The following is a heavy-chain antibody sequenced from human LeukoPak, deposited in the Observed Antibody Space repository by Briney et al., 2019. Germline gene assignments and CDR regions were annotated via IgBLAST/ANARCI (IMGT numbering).Heavy chain of an antibody. CDR1: GYTFTSYD. J-gene: IGHJ5*02. CDR2: MNPNSGNT. Sequence: ASVKVSCKASGYTFTSYDINWVRQATGQGLEWMGWMNPNSGNTGYAQKFQGRVTITRYTSISTAYMELSSLRSEDTAVYYCARGGGYYYDSSGYSNWFDPWGQGTLVTVSS. D-gene: IGHD3-22*01. CDR3: ARGGGYYYDSSGYSNWFDP. V-gene: IGHV1-8*03.